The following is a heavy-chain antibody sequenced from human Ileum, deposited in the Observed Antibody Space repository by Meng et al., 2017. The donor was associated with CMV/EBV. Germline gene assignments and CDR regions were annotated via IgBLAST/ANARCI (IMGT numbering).Heavy chain of an antibody. J-gene: IGHJ4*02. Sequence: GESLKISCEASGFTLSSYDMHWVRQTPGKGLEWVSFITDSSASIYYADSVKGRFTISRDNAKNSLYLQMNSLRAEDTAVYYCARGDFDWGQGTLFTVSS. D-gene: IGHD3/OR15-3a*01. CDR1: GFTLSSYD. V-gene: IGHV3-21*01. CDR2: ITDSSASI. CDR3: ARGDFD.